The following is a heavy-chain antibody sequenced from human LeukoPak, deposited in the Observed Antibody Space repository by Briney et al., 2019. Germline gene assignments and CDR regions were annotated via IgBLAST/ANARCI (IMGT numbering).Heavy chain of an antibody. V-gene: IGHV4-59*08. D-gene: IGHD3-10*01. CDR2: IYYSGST. CDR3: ARADYYGSGEPVWFDP. CDR1: GGSISSYY. Sequence: SETLSLTCTVSGGSISSYYWSWIRQPPGKGLEWIGYIYYSGSTNYNPSLKSRVTISVDTSKNQFSLKLSSVTAADTAVYYCARADYYGSGEPVWFDPWGQGTLVTGSS. J-gene: IGHJ5*02.